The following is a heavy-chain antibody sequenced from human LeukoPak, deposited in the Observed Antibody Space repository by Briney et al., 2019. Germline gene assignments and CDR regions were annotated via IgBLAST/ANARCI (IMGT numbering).Heavy chain of an antibody. J-gene: IGHJ5*02. CDR1: GGSFSGYY. CDR3: ARGHGGWSWFDP. Sequence: SETLSLTCAVYGGSFSGYYWSWIRQPPGKGLEWIGEINHSGSTNYNPSLKSRVTISVDTSKNQFSLKLSSVTVADTAVYYCARGHGGWSWFDPWGQGTLVTVSS. D-gene: IGHD6-19*01. V-gene: IGHV4-34*01. CDR2: INHSGST.